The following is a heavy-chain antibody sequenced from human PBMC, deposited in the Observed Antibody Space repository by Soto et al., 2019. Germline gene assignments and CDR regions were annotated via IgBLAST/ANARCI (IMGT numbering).Heavy chain of an antibody. CDR1: GYTLTELS. CDR2: FDPEDGET. J-gene: IGHJ4*02. D-gene: IGHD3-10*01. V-gene: IGHV1-24*01. Sequence: ASVKVSCKVSGYTLTELSMHWVRQAPGKGLEWMGGFDPEDGETIYAQKFQGRVTITEDTTTDTAYMELSSLRSEDTAVYYCATVGDLRDYWGQGTLVTVSS. CDR3: ATVGDLRDY.